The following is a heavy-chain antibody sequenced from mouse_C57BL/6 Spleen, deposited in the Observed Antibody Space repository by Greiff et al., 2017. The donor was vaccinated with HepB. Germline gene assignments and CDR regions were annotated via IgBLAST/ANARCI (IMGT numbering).Heavy chain of an antibody. J-gene: IGHJ2*01. CDR2: INPYNGGT. CDR3: ARGGYYYGSSHYFDY. CDR1: GYTFTDYY. V-gene: IGHV1-19*01. D-gene: IGHD1-1*01. Sequence: DVQLQESGPVLVKPGASVKMSCKASGYTFTDYYMNWVKQSHGKSLEWIGVINPYNGGTSYNQKFKGKATLTVDKSSSTAYMELNSLTSEDSAVYYCARGGYYYGSSHYFDYWGQGTTLTVSS.